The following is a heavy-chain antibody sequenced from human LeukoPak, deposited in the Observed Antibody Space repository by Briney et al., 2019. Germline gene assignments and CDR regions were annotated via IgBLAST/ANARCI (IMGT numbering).Heavy chain of an antibody. CDR3: AKGDDIGKHPTSAYYFDN. V-gene: IGHV3-23*01. CDR1: GFTFSRHA. D-gene: IGHD5-24*01. CDR2: AGLNSGKT. Sequence: GGSLRLSCAASGFTFSRHAMSWVRQAPGKGLEWVSTAGLNSGKTLCAEPVPGRFTVSRANSKNTLDLQTDNLRVDDTAVYYCAKGDDIGKHPTSAYYFDNWGQGTLVTVSS. J-gene: IGHJ4*02.